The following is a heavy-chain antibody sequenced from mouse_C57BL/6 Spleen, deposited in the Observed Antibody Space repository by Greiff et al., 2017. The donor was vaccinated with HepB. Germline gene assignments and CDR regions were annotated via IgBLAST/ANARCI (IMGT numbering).Heavy chain of an antibody. D-gene: IGHD2-1*01. Sequence: VQLQQSGAELVRPGASVKLSCTASGFNIKDYYMHWVKQRPEQGLEWIGRIDPEDGDTEYAPKFQGKATMTADTSSNPAYLQLSSLTSEDTAVYYCTTDRDRGNCYWGQGTSVTVSS. CDR2: IDPEDGDT. J-gene: IGHJ4*01. CDR1: GFNIKDYY. CDR3: TTDRDRGNCY. V-gene: IGHV14-1*01.